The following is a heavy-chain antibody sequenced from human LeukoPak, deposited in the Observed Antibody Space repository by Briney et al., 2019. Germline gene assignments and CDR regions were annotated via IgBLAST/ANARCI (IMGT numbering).Heavy chain of an antibody. CDR1: GFSISRYS. D-gene: IGHD2-8*01. J-gene: IGHJ6*02. CDR2: ISYDGSIK. Sequence: GGSLRLSCAASGFSISRYSMNWVRQAPGKGLEWVAVISYDGSIKYYVDSVKGRFTISRDNSKNTLYLQMNSLRAEDTAVYYCAKDARPDCTNGACYDRSSYNMDVWGQGTTVSVSS. V-gene: IGHV3-30*18. CDR3: AKDARPDCTNGACYDRSSYNMDV.